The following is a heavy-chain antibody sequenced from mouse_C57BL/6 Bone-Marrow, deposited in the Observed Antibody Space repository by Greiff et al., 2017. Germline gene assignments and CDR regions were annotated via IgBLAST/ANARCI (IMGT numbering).Heavy chain of an antibody. V-gene: IGHV1-50*01. CDR2: IDPSDSYT. Sequence: VQLQQPGAELVKPGASVKLSCKASGYTFTSYWMQWVKQRPGQGLEWIGEIDPSDSYTNYNQKFKGKATLTVDTPSSTAYMQLSSLTSEDSAVYYCARMGYYVGYWGQGTTLTVSS. CDR3: ARMGYYVGY. D-gene: IGHD2-3*01. CDR1: GYTFTSYW. J-gene: IGHJ2*01.